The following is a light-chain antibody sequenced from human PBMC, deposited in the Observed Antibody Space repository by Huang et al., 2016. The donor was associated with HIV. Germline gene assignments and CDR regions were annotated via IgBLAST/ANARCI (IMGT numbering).Light chain of an antibody. CDR1: ESLVYSDGNTY. CDR2: KVS. J-gene: IGKJ3*01. CDR3: KQGSHWPPT. Sequence: DVVMTQSPLSLPVTLGQPAAISCRSSESLVYSDGNTYLNWFQQRPGQSPRRLIYKVSIRDSGVPDRFSGSGSGTNFTLKISRVEAEDVGIYYCKQGSHWPPTFGPGTKVDFK. V-gene: IGKV2-30*01.